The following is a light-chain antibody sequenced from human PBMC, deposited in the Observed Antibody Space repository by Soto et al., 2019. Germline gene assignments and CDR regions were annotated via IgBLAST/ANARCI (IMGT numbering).Light chain of an antibody. CDR1: QSVTSNN. CDR3: QQYDNWPT. J-gene: IGKJ1*01. CDR2: GAS. Sequence: EIVLTQSPGTLSLSPGERATLSCRASQSVTSNNLAWYQQKPGQAPRLLIYGASSRATGIPDRFSGSGSGTDFTLTISSLQSEDFAVYYCQQYDNWPTFGQGTKVDIK. V-gene: IGKV3-20*01.